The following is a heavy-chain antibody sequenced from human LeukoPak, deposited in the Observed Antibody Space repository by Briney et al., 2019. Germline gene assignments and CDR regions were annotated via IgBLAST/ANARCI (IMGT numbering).Heavy chain of an antibody. D-gene: IGHD2-2*01. Sequence: ASVKVSCKASGYTFTGYYMHWVRRAPGQGLEWMGWINPNSGGTNYAQKFQGRVTMTRDTSISTAYMELSRLRSDDTAVYYCARAYEGYCSSTSCYWNNWFDPWGQGTLVTVSS. CDR2: INPNSGGT. CDR1: GYTFTGYY. J-gene: IGHJ5*02. V-gene: IGHV1-2*02. CDR3: ARAYEGYCSSTSCYWNNWFDP.